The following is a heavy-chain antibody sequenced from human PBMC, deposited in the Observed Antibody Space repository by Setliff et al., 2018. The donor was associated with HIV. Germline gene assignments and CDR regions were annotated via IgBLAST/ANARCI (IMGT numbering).Heavy chain of an antibody. V-gene: IGHV4-38-2*02. J-gene: IGHJ5*02. D-gene: IGHD3-22*01. Sequence: SETLSLTCSVSGYSLSSASYWGWIRQSPEKGLEWTGSISLSGSTYYNPSLQSRVTISIDMSKNHFSLNLKSVTAADTAVYYCASRIYYYDSNNFLREEGFDPWGQGTLVTVSS. CDR3: ASRIYYYDSNNFLREEGFDP. CDR2: ISLSGST. CDR1: GYSLSSASY.